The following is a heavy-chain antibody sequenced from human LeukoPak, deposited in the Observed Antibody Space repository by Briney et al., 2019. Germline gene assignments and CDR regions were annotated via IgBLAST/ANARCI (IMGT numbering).Heavy chain of an antibody. CDR1: GGTFSSYA. CDR3: AKDYCSGGSCYSGLDY. Sequence: SCKASGGTFSSYAMSWVRQAPGKGLEWVSVTSGSGGSTYYADSVKGRFTISRDNSKNTLYLQMNSLRAEDTAVYYCAKDYCSGGSCYSGLDYWGQGTLVTVSS. J-gene: IGHJ4*02. CDR2: TSGSGGST. V-gene: IGHV3-23*01. D-gene: IGHD2-15*01.